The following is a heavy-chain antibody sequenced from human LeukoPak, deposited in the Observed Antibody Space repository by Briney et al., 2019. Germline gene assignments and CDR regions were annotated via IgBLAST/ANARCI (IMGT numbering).Heavy chain of an antibody. D-gene: IGHD1-14*01. CDR2: IIPIFGIA. J-gene: IGHJ1*01. V-gene: IGHV1-69*04. CDR1: GGTFSSYA. CDR3: ATSSLTEQTPTTSEYFQH. Sequence: GSSVKVSCKASGGTFSSYAISWVRQAPGQGLEWMGRIIPIFGIANYAQKFQGRVTITADKSTSTAYMELSSLRSEDTAVYYCATSSLTEQTPTTSEYFQHWGQGTLVTVSS.